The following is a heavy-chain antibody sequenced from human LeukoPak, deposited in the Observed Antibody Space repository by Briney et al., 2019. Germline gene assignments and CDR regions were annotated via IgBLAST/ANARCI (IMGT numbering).Heavy chain of an antibody. V-gene: IGHV3-30-3*01. CDR2: ISYDGSNE. D-gene: IGHD3-16*01. CDR1: GFTFSSYS. CDR3: ARDRSDYSIKYYYYYGTDV. J-gene: IGHJ6*02. Sequence: GGSLRLSCAASGFTFSSYSMHWVRQAPGKGLEWVAVISYDGSNEYYADSVKGRFTISRDNSKNTLYLQMNSLRAEDTAVYYCARDRSDYSIKYYYYYGTDVWGQGTTVTVSS.